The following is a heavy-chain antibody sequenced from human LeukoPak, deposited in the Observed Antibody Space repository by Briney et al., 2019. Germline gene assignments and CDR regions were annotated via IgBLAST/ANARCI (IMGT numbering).Heavy chain of an antibody. J-gene: IGHJ6*02. CDR1: GFTVSSNY. CDR2: IYSGGST. D-gene: IGHD2-8*01. Sequence: GSLRLSCAASGFTVSSNYMSWVRQAPGKGLEWVSVIYSGGSTYYADSVKGRFTISRDNSKNTLYLQMNSLRAEDTAVYYCASASHLYCTNGVCYKTSYYYYGMDVWGQGTTVTVSS. V-gene: IGHV3-66*02. CDR3: ASASHLYCTNGVCYKTSYYYYGMDV.